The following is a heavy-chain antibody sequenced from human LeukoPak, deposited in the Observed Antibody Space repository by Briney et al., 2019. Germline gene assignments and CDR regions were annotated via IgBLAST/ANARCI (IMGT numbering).Heavy chain of an antibody. V-gene: IGHV4-59*02. D-gene: IGHD3-10*01. CDR1: AGSVSSYY. CDR2: IYYSGST. Sequence: SETLSLTCTVSAGSVSSYYCSWIRQPPGKGLEWIGYIYYSGSTNYNPSLKSRVTISVDTSKNQFSLKLSSVTAADTAVYYCARAAGFGELWDYWGQGTLVTVSS. CDR3: ARAAGFGELWDY. J-gene: IGHJ4*02.